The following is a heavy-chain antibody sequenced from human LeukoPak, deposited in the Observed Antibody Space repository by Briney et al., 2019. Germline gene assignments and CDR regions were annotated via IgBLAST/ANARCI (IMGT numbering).Heavy chain of an antibody. V-gene: IGHV3-23*01. CDR1: GFTFSSYA. D-gene: IGHD5-12*01. CDR3: ASSGLDPYSGYDFNWFDP. CDR2: ISGSGGST. J-gene: IGHJ5*02. Sequence: GGALRLSCAASGFTFSSYAMSWVRQAPGKGLEWVSAISGSGGSTYYADSVKGRFTISRDNSKNTLYLQMNSLRAEDTAVYYCASSGLDPYSGYDFNWFDPWGQGTLVTVSS.